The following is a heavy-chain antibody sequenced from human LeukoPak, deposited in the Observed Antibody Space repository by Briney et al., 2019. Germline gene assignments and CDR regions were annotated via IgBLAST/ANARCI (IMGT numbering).Heavy chain of an antibody. J-gene: IGHJ4*02. CDR1: GFTFSSYG. CDR3: AKGRYCSSTSCYTLDY. V-gene: IGHV3-30*18. CDR2: ISYDGSNK. Sequence: GGSLRLSCAASGFTFSSYGMHWVRQAPGKGLEWVAVISYDGSNKYYADPVKGRFTISRDNPKNTLYLQMNSLRAEDTAVYYCAKGRYCSSTSCYTLDYWGQGTLVTVSS. D-gene: IGHD2-2*02.